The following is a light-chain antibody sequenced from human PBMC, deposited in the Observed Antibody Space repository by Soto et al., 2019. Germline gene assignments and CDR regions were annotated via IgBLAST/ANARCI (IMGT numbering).Light chain of an antibody. J-gene: IGLJ2*01. CDR1: SSNIGAVYD. CDR2: GNN. Sequence: QSVLTQPPSVSGAPGQTVTISCTGSSSNIGAVYDVPWYQQLPSTAPKLLIYGNNNRPSGVPDRFSGSKSGTSASLAITGLQAEDEADYYCQSYDSSLSGYVVFGGGTQLTVL. CDR3: QSYDSSLSGYVV. V-gene: IGLV1-40*01.